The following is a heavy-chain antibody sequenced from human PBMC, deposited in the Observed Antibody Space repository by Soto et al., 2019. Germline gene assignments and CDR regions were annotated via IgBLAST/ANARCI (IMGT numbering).Heavy chain of an antibody. V-gene: IGHV4-4*07. CDR2: TYTSGTT. Sequence: SETLSLTCTVSGGSVSSNYWSWIRQSAGEGLEWIGRTYTSGTTDYNPSLRGRVTISVDTSKNQFSLKMTSVTAADTAVYYCARERAAPSWIDTWGQGILVTVSS. J-gene: IGHJ5*02. CDR1: GGSVSSNY. CDR3: ARERAAPSWIDT. D-gene: IGHD6-13*01.